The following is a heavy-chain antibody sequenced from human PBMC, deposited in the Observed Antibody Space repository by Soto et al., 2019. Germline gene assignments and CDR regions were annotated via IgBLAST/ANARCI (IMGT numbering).Heavy chain of an antibody. CDR2: IYSDGTT. J-gene: IGHJ4*02. V-gene: IGHV3-53*01. Sequence: VQLVESGGGVVQPGRSLRLSCAASGFTVSSNYMNWVRQAPGKGLEWVSIIYSDGTTSYADSVKCRFTISRDNFKNTLHLQMNSLRAEDTAVYYCAILSNWGQGTLVTVSS. D-gene: IGHD6-6*01. CDR1: GFTVSSNY. CDR3: AILSN.